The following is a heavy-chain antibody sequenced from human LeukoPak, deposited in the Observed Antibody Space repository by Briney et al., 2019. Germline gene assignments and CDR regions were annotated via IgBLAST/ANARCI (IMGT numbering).Heavy chain of an antibody. V-gene: IGHV1-18*01. Sequence: ASVQVSCKVSGYSFTSFGINWVRQAPGQGPEWMGWISGYNGKTQYAQKVQGRVTMTTDTSTSTAYMELRSLRSDDTAVYYCARGGRNSGHDLALDYWGQGTLVTVSS. J-gene: IGHJ4*02. D-gene: IGHD5-12*01. CDR2: ISGYNGKT. CDR3: ARGGRNSGHDLALDY. CDR1: GYSFTSFG.